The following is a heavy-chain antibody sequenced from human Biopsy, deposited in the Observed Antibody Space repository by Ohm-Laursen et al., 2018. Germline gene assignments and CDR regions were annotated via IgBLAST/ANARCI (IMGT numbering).Heavy chain of an antibody. V-gene: IGHV4-61*08. D-gene: IGHD4-11*01. CDR3: ARDSGILNYGNFKYYHYYGMDV. CDR1: GGSIGGSGDY. Sequence: GTLSLTWTVSGGSIGGSGDYWSWIRQPPGKGLEWIGHIYYSVMTNYNPSLQSRVSISVDTSRNQVSLTLSSVTAADTAVYYCARDSGILNYGNFKYYHYYGMDVWGQGTKVTVSS. J-gene: IGHJ6*02. CDR2: IYYSVMT.